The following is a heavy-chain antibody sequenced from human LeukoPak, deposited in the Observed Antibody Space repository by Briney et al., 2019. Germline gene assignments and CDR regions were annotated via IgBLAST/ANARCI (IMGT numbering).Heavy chain of an antibody. Sequence: GESLKISCKGSGYSFTSYWIGWVRQMPGKGLEWMGIIYPGDSDTRYSPSFQGQVTISADKSISTAYLQWSNLKASDTAMYYCARSYCSSASCSNWFDPWGQGTLVTVSS. CDR3: ARSYCSSASCSNWFDP. J-gene: IGHJ5*02. CDR2: IYPGDSDT. CDR1: GYSFTSYW. D-gene: IGHD2-2*01. V-gene: IGHV5-51*01.